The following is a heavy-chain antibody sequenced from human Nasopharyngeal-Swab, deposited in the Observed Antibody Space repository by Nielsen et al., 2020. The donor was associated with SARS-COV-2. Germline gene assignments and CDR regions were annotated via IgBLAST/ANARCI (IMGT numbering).Heavy chain of an antibody. V-gene: IGHV4-59*13. CDR3: ARERTDGYNVSFDPYNWFDP. D-gene: IGHD5-24*01. J-gene: IGHJ5*02. Sequence: PGQGLEWIGYIYYSGSTNYNPSLKSRVTISVDTSKNQFSLKLSSVTAADTAVYYCARERTDGYNVSFDPYNWFDPWGQGTLVTVSS. CDR2: IYYSGST.